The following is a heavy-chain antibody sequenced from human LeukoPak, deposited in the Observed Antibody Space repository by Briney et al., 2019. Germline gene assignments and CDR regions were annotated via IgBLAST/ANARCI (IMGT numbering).Heavy chain of an antibody. V-gene: IGHV4-39*01. D-gene: IGHD4-17*01. CDR3: ARTMTTAPHFDY. J-gene: IGHJ4*02. Sequence: TSETLSLTCTVSGGSISSSSYYWGWIRQPPGKGLEWIGSIYYSGSTYYNPSLKSRVTISVDTSKNQFSLKLSSVTAADTAVYYCARTMTTAPHFDYRGQGTLVTVSS. CDR2: IYYSGST. CDR1: GGSISSSSYY.